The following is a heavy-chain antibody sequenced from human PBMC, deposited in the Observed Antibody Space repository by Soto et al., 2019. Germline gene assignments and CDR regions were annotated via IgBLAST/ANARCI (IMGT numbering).Heavy chain of an antibody. CDR1: GGSISSYY. CDR3: ARGQYGSGSYSRSRRNYYYYGMDV. J-gene: IGHJ6*02. D-gene: IGHD3-10*01. Sequence: PSETLSLTCTVSGGSISSYYWSWIRQPPGKGLGWIGYIYYSGSTNYNPSLKSRVTISVDTSKNQFSLKLSSVTAADTAVYYCARGQYGSGSYSRSRRNYYYYGMDVWGQGTTATVSS. V-gene: IGHV4-59*01. CDR2: IYYSGST.